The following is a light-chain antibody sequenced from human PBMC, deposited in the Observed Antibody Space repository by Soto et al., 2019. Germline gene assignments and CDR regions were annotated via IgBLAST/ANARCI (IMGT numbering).Light chain of an antibody. CDR1: QSVTST. J-gene: IGKJ3*01. CDR2: GAS. Sequence: EIVLTQSPGTLSLSPGERATLSCRASQSVTSTSLAWYQQKPGQAPRLLMYGASTRATGIPARFSGSGSGTEFTLTISSLQSEDFAVYYCQQYTNWSTVTFGPGTKVDIK. CDR3: QQYTNWSTVT. V-gene: IGKV3-15*01.